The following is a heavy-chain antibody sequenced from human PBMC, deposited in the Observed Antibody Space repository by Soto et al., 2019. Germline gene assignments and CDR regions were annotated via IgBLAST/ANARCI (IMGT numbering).Heavy chain of an antibody. V-gene: IGHV1-3*01. CDR3: ARDIVVVPAASLWFDP. J-gene: IGHJ5*02. Sequence: GAPVKVSCKASGYTFTSYAMHWVRQAPGQRLEWMGWINAGNGNTKYSQKFQGRVTITRDTSASTAYMELSSLRSEDTAVYYCARDIVVVPAASLWFDPWGQGTLVTVSS. CDR2: INAGNGNT. CDR1: GYTFTSYA. D-gene: IGHD2-2*01.